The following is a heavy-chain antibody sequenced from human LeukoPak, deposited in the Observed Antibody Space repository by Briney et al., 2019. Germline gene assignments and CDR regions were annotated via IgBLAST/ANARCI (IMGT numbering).Heavy chain of an antibody. J-gene: IGHJ3*02. CDR1: GFTFSSYA. CDR2: ISSNGGST. V-gene: IGHV3-64*01. Sequence: GGSLRLSCAASGFTFSSYAMQWVRQAPGKGLEYVSAISSNGGSTYYANSVKGRFTISRDNSKNTLYLQMGSLRPEDMAVYYCARVISHTAGRAFDIWGQGTMVTVSS. D-gene: IGHD5-18*01. CDR3: ARVISHTAGRAFDI.